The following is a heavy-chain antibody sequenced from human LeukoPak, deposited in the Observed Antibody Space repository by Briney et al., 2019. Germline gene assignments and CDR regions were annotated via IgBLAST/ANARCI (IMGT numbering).Heavy chain of an antibody. D-gene: IGHD4-11*01. Sequence: GASVKVSCKASGYTFNTYGITWVRQAPGQGLEWMGWISGYNGQTKYAQKLQDRVTMTTDTSTSTAHMELRSLRSDDTAVYYCARGARQYDYSNYSGFDPWGQGTLVTVSS. J-gene: IGHJ5*02. CDR2: ISGYNGQT. CDR1: GYTFNTYG. CDR3: ARGARQYDYSNYSGFDP. V-gene: IGHV1-18*01.